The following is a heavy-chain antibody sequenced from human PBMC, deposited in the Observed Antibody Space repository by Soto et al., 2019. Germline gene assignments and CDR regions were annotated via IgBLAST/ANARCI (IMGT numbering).Heavy chain of an antibody. V-gene: IGHV1-69*08. Sequence: QVQLVQSGAEVKKPGSSVKVSCTASGGTFSSYTISWVRQAPGQGLEWMGRIIPILGIANYAQKFQGRVTITADKSTSTSYMELSRLRSEDTAVYYWARENSTGEDGPLARYYYYYLEIWGKGTTVTVSS. D-gene: IGHD4-4*01. J-gene: IGHJ6*03. CDR3: ARENSTGEDGPLARYYYYYLEI. CDR2: IIPILGIA. CDR1: GGTFSSYT.